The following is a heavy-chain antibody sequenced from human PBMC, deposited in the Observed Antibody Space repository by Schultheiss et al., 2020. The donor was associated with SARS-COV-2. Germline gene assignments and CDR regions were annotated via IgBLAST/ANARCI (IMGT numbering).Heavy chain of an antibody. CDR1: GGSISSSSYY. Sequence: SQTLSLTCTVSGGSISSSSYYWGWIRQPPGKGLEWIGSIYYSGSTYYNPSLKSRVTISVDTSKNQFSLKLSSVTAADTAVYYCARQEKQWLHYYYYGMDVWGQGTTVTVSS. CDR2: IYYSGST. CDR3: ARQEKQWLHYYYYGMDV. V-gene: IGHV4-39*01. J-gene: IGHJ6*02. D-gene: IGHD6-19*01.